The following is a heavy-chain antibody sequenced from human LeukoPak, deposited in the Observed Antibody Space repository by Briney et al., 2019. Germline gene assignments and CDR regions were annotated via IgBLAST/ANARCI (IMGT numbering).Heavy chain of an antibody. Sequence: PSETLSLTCAVSGYSISSGYWWSWVRQPPGKGLEWIGEVHHSGRTNYNPSLKSRVTMSVDTSKKQFSLKLSSVTAADTAVYYCARDYYDSRGYYYVGDYWGPGNLVTVSS. J-gene: IGHJ4*02. V-gene: IGHV4-4*02. CDR1: GYSISSGYW. CDR2: VHHSGRT. CDR3: ARDYYDSRGYYYVGDY. D-gene: IGHD3-22*01.